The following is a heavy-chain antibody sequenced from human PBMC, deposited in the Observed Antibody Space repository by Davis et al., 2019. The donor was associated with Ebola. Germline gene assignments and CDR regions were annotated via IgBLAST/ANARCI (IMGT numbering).Heavy chain of an antibody. CDR2: INHSGST. V-gene: IGHV4-34*01. J-gene: IGHJ4*02. Sequence: PSETLSLTCAVYGGSFSGYYWSWIRQPPGKGLEWIGEINHSGSTNYNPSLKSRVTISVDTSKNQFSLKLSSVTAADTAVYYCARAFRGGGSSWKMPFDYWGQGTLVTVSS. D-gene: IGHD6-13*01. CDR3: ARAFRGGGSSWKMPFDY. CDR1: GGSFSGYY.